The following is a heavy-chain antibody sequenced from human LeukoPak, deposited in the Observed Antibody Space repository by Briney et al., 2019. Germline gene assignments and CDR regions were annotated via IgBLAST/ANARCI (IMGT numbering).Heavy chain of an antibody. CDR1: GYTFTAYY. D-gene: IGHD3/OR15-3a*01. CDR2: VDPEDGES. CDR3: ATAPRIFDLDSDNRFGDY. J-gene: IGHJ4*02. Sequence: GASMKISCKASGYTFTAYYIHWVQQGPGKGLEWMGRVDPEDGESIYSGRFQGRGTMTVDTSPNTAYMEPSSLESDDTAVSYCATAPRIFDLDSDNRFGDYWGQGTLVTVSS. V-gene: IGHV1-69-2*01.